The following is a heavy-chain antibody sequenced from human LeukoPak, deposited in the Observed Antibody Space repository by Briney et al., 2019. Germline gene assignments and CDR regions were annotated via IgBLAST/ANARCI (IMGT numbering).Heavy chain of an antibody. D-gene: IGHD2-2*01. CDR2: INPSGGST. V-gene: IGHV1-46*01. Sequence: GASVKVSCKASGYTFTTYYMHWVRQAPGQGLEWMGIINPSGGSTSYAQKFQGRVTMTRDTSTSTVYMELSSLRSEDTAVYYCASIVVVVPASPRFYFDYWGQGTLVTVSS. CDR3: ASIVVVVPASPRFYFDY. J-gene: IGHJ4*02. CDR1: GYTFTTYY.